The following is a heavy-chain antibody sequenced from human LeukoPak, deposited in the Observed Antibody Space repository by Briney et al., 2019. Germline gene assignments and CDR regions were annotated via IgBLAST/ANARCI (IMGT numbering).Heavy chain of an antibody. CDR3: AKSGGYGLIDY. CDR1: GASISGSGYY. V-gene: IGHV4-39*01. Sequence: SETLSLTCTVSGASISGSGYYWGWIRQPPGKGLEWIGSIYSSGSTYYNASLQSRVTISIETSKNQISLRLNYVTAADTAMYHCAKSGGYGLIDYWGQGTLVTVSS. D-gene: IGHD1-26*01. J-gene: IGHJ4*02. CDR2: IYSSGST.